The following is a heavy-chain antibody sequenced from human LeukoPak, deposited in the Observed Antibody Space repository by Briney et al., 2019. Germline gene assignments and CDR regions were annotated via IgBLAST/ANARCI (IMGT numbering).Heavy chain of an antibody. D-gene: IGHD3-22*01. Sequence: PSETLSLTCTISRGSITNYYWSWIRQPPGKGLAWIGYVFYSGSTNYNPSLKSRVTIAVDTSKNQFSLKLTSVTAADAAVYYCARARDVYYDRAFDIWGQGTIVTVSS. CDR2: VFYSGST. CDR3: ARARDVYYDRAFDI. J-gene: IGHJ3*02. V-gene: IGHV4-59*12. CDR1: RGSITNYY.